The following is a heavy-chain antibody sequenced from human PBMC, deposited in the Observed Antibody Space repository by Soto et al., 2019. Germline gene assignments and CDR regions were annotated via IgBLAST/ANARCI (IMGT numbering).Heavy chain of an antibody. CDR1: GGSIRSSSYC. CDR3: ARLLIAAAGTVLDY. J-gene: IGHJ4*02. D-gene: IGHD6-13*01. CDR2: IYYSGST. V-gene: IGHV4-39*01. Sequence: SETLSHTCTVSGGSIRSSSYCWGWIRQPPGKGLEWIGSIYYSGSTYYNPSLKSRVTISVDTSKNQFSLKLSSVTAADTAVYYCARLLIAAAGTVLDYWGQGTLVTVSS.